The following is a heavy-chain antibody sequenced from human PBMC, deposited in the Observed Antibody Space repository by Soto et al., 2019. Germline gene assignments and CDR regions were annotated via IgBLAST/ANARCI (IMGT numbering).Heavy chain of an antibody. D-gene: IGHD6-19*01. Sequence: VQLVESGGGLVKPGGSLRLSCAASGFTFSSYSMNWVRQAPGKGLEWVSSISSSSSYIYYADSVKGRFTISRDNAKNSLYLQMNSLRAEDTAVYYCAREASSGWYFDYWGQGTLVTVSS. CDR3: AREASSGWYFDY. J-gene: IGHJ4*02. CDR2: ISSSSSYI. V-gene: IGHV3-21*01. CDR1: GFTFSSYS.